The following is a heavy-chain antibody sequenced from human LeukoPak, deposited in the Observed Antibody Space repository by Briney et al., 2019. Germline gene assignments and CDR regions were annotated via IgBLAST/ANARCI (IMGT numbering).Heavy chain of an antibody. CDR2: IKQDGSEK. D-gene: IGHD6-13*01. V-gene: IGHV3-7*01. CDR1: GFTFSSYW. J-gene: IGHJ4*02. CDR3: ARGSGIASYYFDY. Sequence: PGGSLRLSCAGSGFTFSSYWMSWVRQAPGKGLEWVANIKQDGSEKYYVDSVKGRFTISRDNAKNSLYLQLNSLRAEDTAVYYCARGSGIASYYFDYWGQGTLVTVSS.